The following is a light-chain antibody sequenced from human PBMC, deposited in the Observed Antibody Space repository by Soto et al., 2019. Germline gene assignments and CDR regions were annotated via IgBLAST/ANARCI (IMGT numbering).Light chain of an antibody. CDR3: QQYNNWPVT. V-gene: IGKV4-1*01. CDR2: WAS. Sequence: DIVMTQSPDPLAVSLGERATINCKSSQSVLYSSNNKNYLAWYQQKPGQPPKLLIYWASTRESGVPDRFSGSGSGTDFTLTISGLQSEDFATYYCQQYNNWPVTFGGGTKVDIK. J-gene: IGKJ4*01. CDR1: QSVLYSSNNKNY.